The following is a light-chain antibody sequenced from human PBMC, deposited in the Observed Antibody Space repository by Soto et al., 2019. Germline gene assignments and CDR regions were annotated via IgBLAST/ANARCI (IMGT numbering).Light chain of an antibody. Sequence: EIVLTQVAGTLSKTQGERATRSCRASQSVSSNLAWYQQKPGQAPRLLIYGASSRATGIPARFSGSGSGTDFTLTISSLEPEDFAVYYCQQRSNWPPTFGQRTKVDI. V-gene: IGKV3-11*01. CDR1: QSVSSN. CDR3: QQRSNWPPT. J-gene: IGKJ1*01. CDR2: GAS.